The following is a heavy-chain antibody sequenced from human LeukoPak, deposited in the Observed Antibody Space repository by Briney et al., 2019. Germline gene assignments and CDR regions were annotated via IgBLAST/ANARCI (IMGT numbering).Heavy chain of an antibody. J-gene: IGHJ4*02. V-gene: IGHV1-2*02. Sequence: ASVKVSCKTSGFTFTGYYVHWVRQAPGQGLEWMGWINLNSGGTAYAQNFQGRVTMTRDTSISTAYMELSRLRSNDTAVYFCAKDAVTVATPYFDFWGQGTLVTVSS. D-gene: IGHD4-11*01. CDR3: AKDAVTVATPYFDF. CDR2: INLNSGGT. CDR1: GFTFTGYY.